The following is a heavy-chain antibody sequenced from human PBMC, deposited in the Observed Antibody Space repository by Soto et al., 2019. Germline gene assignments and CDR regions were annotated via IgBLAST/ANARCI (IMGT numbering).Heavy chain of an antibody. J-gene: IGHJ4*02. D-gene: IGHD2-15*01. Sequence: GESLKISCKASGYSFTNYYIGWVRQLPGKGLECMAIIYPGDSKTEYSPSFQGQVTISVDKSINTAYLQWSSLKASDTAMYHCARHCCGGRPYWGQGTLVTVSS. CDR1: GYSFTNYY. CDR3: ARHCCGGRPY. V-gene: IGHV5-51*01. CDR2: IYPGDSKT.